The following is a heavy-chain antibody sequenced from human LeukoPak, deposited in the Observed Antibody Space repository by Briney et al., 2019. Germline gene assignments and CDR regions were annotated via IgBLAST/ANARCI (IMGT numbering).Heavy chain of an antibody. J-gene: IGHJ3*02. CDR2: IYPGDSDT. Sequence: GEALKISCKGSWYSFTSYCIGWVRQMPGKGLEWMGIIYPGDSDTRYSPSFQGQVTISADKSISTAYLQWSSLKASDTAMYYCASHYDFWSGYHHAFDIWGQGTMVTVSS. D-gene: IGHD3-3*01. CDR3: ASHYDFWSGYHHAFDI. V-gene: IGHV5-51*01. CDR1: WYSFTSYC.